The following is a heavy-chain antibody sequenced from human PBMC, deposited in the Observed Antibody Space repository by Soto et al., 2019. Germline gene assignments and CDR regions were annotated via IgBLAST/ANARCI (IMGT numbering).Heavy chain of an antibody. CDR1: GYTFTSYG. Sequence: ASVQVSCKASGYTFTSYGIHWVRQAPGQRLEWMGWINAANGDTKYSPKFQGRVTITRDTSASTAYMELSSLRSEDTAVYYCVRRHVSATGIDWFDPWGQGTLVTVSS. CDR2: INAANGDT. V-gene: IGHV1-3*01. J-gene: IGHJ5*02. CDR3: VRRHVSATGIDWFDP. D-gene: IGHD6-13*01.